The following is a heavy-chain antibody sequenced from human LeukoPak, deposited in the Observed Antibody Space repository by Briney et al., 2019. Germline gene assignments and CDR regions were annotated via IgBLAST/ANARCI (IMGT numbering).Heavy chain of an antibody. CDR2: IYHSGST. V-gene: IGHV4-38-2*01. D-gene: IGHD2-21*01. CDR3: ARPPLIVVVIADLDAFDI. Sequence: PSETLSLTCAVSGYSISSGYYWGWIRQPTGKGLEWIGSIYHSGSTYYNPSLKSRVTISVDTSKNQFSLKLSSVTAADTAVYYCARPPLIVVVIADLDAFDIWGQGTMVTVSS. CDR1: GYSISSGYY. J-gene: IGHJ3*02.